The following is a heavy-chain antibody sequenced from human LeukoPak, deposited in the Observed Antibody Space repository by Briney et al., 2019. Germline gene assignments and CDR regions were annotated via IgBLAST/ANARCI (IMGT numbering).Heavy chain of an antibody. Sequence: GGSLRLSCAASGFTFSSYSMNWVRQAPGKGLEWVSSISSSSSYIYYADSVKGRFTISRDNAKNSLYLQMNSLRAEDTAVYYCARVSNPGIAAAGIFDYWGQGTLVTVSS. CDR1: GFTFSSYS. CDR3: ARVSNPGIAAAGIFDY. D-gene: IGHD6-13*01. V-gene: IGHV3-21*01. CDR2: ISSSSSYI. J-gene: IGHJ4*02.